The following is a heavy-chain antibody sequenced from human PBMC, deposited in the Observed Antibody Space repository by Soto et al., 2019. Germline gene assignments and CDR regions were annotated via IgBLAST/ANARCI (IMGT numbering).Heavy chain of an antibody. CDR3: ARPSGEFWRGPDS. CDR2: IYPGDSDM. Sequence: GESLKISCEGVGYSFPNHWIAWVRQRPDKGLEWMGTIYPGDSDMRYSPSFRGQVTISVDKSINTAYLQWDSLKASDTAKYYCARPSGEFWRGPDSGGQGTLVTVSS. J-gene: IGHJ5*01. CDR1: GYSFPNHW. V-gene: IGHV5-51*01. D-gene: IGHD3-3*01.